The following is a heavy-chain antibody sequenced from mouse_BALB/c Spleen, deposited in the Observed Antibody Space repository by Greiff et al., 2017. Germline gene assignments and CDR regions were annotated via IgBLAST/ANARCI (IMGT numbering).Heavy chain of an antibody. Sequence: EVQLQQSGTVLARPGASVKMSCKASGYTFTSYWMHWVKQRPGQGLEWIGAIYPGNSDTSYNQKFKGKAKLTAVTSTSTAYMELSSLTNEDSAVYYCTVYGNYVPAMDYWGQGTSVTVSS. CDR3: TVYGNYVPAMDY. CDR2: IYPGNSDT. V-gene: IGHV1-5*01. J-gene: IGHJ4*01. D-gene: IGHD2-1*01. CDR1: GYTFTSYW.